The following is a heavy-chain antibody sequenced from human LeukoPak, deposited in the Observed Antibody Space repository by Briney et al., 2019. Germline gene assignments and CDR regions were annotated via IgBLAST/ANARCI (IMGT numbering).Heavy chain of an antibody. J-gene: IGHJ4*02. CDR1: GGSISSGGYS. D-gene: IGHD3-9*01. CDR3: ARDDILTGIDY. V-gene: IGHV4-30-2*01. CDR2: INHSGST. Sequence: PSETLSLTCAVSGGSISSGGYSWSWIRQPPGKGLEWIGEINHSGSTNYNPSLKSRVTISVDTSKNQFSLKLSSVTAADTAVYYCARDDILTGIDYWGQGTLVTVSS.